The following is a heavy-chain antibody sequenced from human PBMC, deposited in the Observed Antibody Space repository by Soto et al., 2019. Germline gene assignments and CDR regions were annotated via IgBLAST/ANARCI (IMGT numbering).Heavy chain of an antibody. CDR2: IIPIFGTA. D-gene: IGHD6-13*01. CDR1: GGTFSSYA. CDR3: AREYSSSWYPAEYFQH. Sequence: GASVKVSCKASGGTFSSYAISWVRQAPGQGLEWMGGIIPIFGTANYAQKFQGRVTITADESTSTAYMELSSLRSEDTAVYYCAREYSSSWYPAEYFQHWGQGTLVTVSS. J-gene: IGHJ1*01. V-gene: IGHV1-69*13.